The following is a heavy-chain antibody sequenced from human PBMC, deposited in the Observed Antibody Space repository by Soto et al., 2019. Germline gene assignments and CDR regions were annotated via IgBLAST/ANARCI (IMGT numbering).Heavy chain of an antibody. CDR2: IKQDGSEK. V-gene: IGHV3-7*03. D-gene: IGHD3-3*01. CDR3: VRALYYDFWSGYWDYYYGMDV. CDR1: GFTFSSYW. Sequence: GGSLRLSCAASGFTFSSYWMSWVRQAPGKGPEWVANIKQDGSEKYYVDSVKGRFTISRDNAKNSLYLQMNSLRAEDTAVYYCVRALYYDFWSGYWDYYYGMDVWGQGTTVTVSS. J-gene: IGHJ6*02.